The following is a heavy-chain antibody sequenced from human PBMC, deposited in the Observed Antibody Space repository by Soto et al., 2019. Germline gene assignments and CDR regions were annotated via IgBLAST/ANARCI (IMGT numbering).Heavy chain of an antibody. J-gene: IGHJ6*02. Sequence: QVRLVQSGAEVKKPGASVKISCKASGYTFTNYYLYWVRRAPGQGLDWLGIIKPGGDFTNYAQKFQGRRTTTRDTSTTTVYMELSSLRVEDTAVYYCPRVFFTFPKAYYGLDVWGQGTTVTVSS. V-gene: IGHV1-46*01. CDR3: PRVFFTFPKAYYGLDV. CDR1: GYTFTNYY. CDR2: IKPGGDFT.